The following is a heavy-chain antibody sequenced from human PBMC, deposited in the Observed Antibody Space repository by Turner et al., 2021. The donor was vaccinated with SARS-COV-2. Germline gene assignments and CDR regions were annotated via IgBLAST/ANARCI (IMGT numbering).Heavy chain of an antibody. CDR2: IIPVFGTA. CDR1: GGIFSTYA. D-gene: IGHD4-17*01. V-gene: IGHV1-69*01. J-gene: IGHJ4*02. Sequence: QVQLVQSGAEVKKPGSSVNVSCKASGGIFSTYAISWVRQAPGQGLEWMGGIIPVFGTANYAQHFQGRVTITADESTSYLELSSLRSEDTAVYYCAKAQGEYGDYGGDYWGQGTLVTVSS. CDR3: AKAQGEYGDYGGDY.